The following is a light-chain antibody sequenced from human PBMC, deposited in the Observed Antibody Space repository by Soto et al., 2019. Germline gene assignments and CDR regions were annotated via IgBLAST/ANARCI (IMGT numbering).Light chain of an antibody. V-gene: IGKV1-39*01. CDR3: QQSNNAPRT. J-gene: IGKJ5*01. Sequence: DIQMTQSPSSLSASVGDRVTITCRASQNIINYLTWYQQKPGKAPQLLIYVASRLESGVPSRFSGSGSGTDFTLTISMLQHEDFATYCYQQSNNAPRTFGQGTRLDIK. CDR2: VAS. CDR1: QNIINY.